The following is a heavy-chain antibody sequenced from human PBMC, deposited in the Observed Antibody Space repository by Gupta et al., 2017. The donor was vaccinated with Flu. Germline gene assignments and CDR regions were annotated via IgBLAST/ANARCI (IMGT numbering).Heavy chain of an antibody. CDR1: GCSISRYY. J-gene: IGHJ6*03. D-gene: IGHD3-10*02. CDR3: ARHVRRASNYYYYMDV. V-gene: IGHV4-59*08. CDR2: IYYSGST. Sequence: HVQLSESGPGLVKPSAALSLTCTVSGCSISRYYWPCFRQPLRKRPVWIGYIYYSGSTNYNPSHKSRVTISVDTSKNQFSLKLSSVTAADTAVYYWARHVRRASNYYYYMDVWGKGTTVTVSS.